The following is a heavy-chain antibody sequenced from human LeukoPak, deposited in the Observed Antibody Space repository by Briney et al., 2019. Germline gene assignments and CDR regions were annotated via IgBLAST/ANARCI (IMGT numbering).Heavy chain of an antibody. CDR2: IYYSGST. J-gene: IGHJ4*02. V-gene: IGHV4-59*12. CDR1: GGSISSYY. D-gene: IGHD3-16*02. CDR3: ARVMYYDYVWGSYRSYYFNY. Sequence: SETLSLTCTVSGGSISSYYWSWIRQPPGKGLEWIGYIYYSGSTNYNPSLKSRVTISVDTSKNQFSLKLSSVTAADTAVYYCARVMYYDYVWGSYRSYYFNYWGQGTLVTVSS.